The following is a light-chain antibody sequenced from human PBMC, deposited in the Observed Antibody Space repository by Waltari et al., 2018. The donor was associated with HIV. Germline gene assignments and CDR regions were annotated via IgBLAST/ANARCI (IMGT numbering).Light chain of an antibody. CDR2: EVS. CDR1: HSDIGVYHF. J-gene: IGLJ3*02. V-gene: IGLV2-14*01. CDR3: SSYRNSRTWV. Sequence: QSALTQPASVSGSPGQWITISCTGTHSDIGVYHFVSWYQQHPGKAPKLIIFEVSNRPSGVSDRFSGSKSGNTASLTISGLQAEDEADYYCSSYRNSRTWVFGGGTKLTVL.